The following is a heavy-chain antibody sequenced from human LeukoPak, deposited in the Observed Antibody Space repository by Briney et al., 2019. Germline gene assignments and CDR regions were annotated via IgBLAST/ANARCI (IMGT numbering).Heavy chain of an antibody. D-gene: IGHD3-3*01. Sequence: SETLSLTCTVSGDSISSSSSYWGWIRQPPGEGLEWIGSIYYSGSTNYNPSLKSRVTMSVDTSKNQFSLKLSSVTAADTAVYYCARSRITTLKYYYYYYMDVWGKGTTVTISS. CDR2: IYYSGST. CDR3: ARSRITTLKYYYYYYMDV. J-gene: IGHJ6*03. V-gene: IGHV4-39*07. CDR1: GDSISSSSSY.